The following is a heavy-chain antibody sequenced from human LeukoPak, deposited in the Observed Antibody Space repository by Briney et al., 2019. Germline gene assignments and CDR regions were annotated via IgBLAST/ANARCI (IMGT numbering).Heavy chain of an antibody. CDR1: GFTFSSYA. CDR3: AKSSYLGWNLLGN. V-gene: IGHV3-23*01. Sequence: GGSLRLSCAASGFTFSSYAMSWVRQAPGKGLEWVSTISGSDASTYYADSVKGRFSLSRDNSKNMVDLQMNDLRAEDTALYYCAKSSYLGWNLLGNWGQGTLVTVSS. J-gene: IGHJ4*02. D-gene: IGHD1-26*01. CDR2: ISGSDAST.